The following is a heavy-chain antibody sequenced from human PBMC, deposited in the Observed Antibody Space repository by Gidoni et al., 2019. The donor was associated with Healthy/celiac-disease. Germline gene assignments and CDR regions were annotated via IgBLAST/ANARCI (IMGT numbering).Heavy chain of an antibody. CDR1: GRSSSSSIYY. Sequence: QLQLQESGPGLVKPSETLSLPCPVSGRSSSSSIYYWGWLRQPPGKGLEWIGSIYYSGSTYYNPSLKSRVTISVDTSKNQFSLKLSSVTAADTAVYYCARHGDGDQLNYYYYYGMDVWGQGTTVTVSS. J-gene: IGHJ6*02. V-gene: IGHV4-39*01. D-gene: IGHD4-17*01. CDR3: ARHGDGDQLNYYYYYGMDV. CDR2: IYYSGST.